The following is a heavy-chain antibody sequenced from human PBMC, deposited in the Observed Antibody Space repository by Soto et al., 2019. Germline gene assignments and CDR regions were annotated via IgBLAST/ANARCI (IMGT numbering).Heavy chain of an antibody. V-gene: IGHV1-69*08. CDR1: GGTFSSYT. D-gene: IGHD2-21*02. CDR3: ARDLQTDYYSYGMDV. CDR2: IIPILGIA. Sequence: QVQLVQSGAEVKKPGSSVKVSCKSSGGTFSSYTISWVRQAPGQGLEWMGRIIPILGIANYAQKFQGRVTITADKSTSTAHMELSSLRSEDTAVYYCARDLQTDYYSYGMDVWGQGTTVTVSS. J-gene: IGHJ6*02.